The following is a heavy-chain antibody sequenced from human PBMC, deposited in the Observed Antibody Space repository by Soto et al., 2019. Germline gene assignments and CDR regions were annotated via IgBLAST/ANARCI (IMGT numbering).Heavy chain of an antibody. CDR2: IWDDGGNK. CDR1: AFSFSSSG. V-gene: IGHV3-33*01. CDR3: ARSSGSYFAAFYAT. D-gene: IGHD1-26*01. Sequence: QAQLEESGGGVVQPGTSLRLSCAASAFSFSSSGMHWVRQAPGKGLEWVAAIWDDGGNKYYADSVKGRFTISRDNSKNTLFLQMNSLRAEDTALYYCARSSGSYFAAFYATWGQGTLVSVSS. J-gene: IGHJ5*02.